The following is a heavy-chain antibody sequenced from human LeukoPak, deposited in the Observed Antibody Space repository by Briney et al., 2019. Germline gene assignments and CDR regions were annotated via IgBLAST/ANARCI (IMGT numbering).Heavy chain of an antibody. CDR2: INPNNGGT. CDR1: GYTFTGYY. Sequence: ASVKVSCKPSGYTFTGYYVHWVRQAPGQGLEWMGWINPNNGGTSYAQKFQGRVTMTRDTSISTAYMELSRLRSDDTAVYHCARYNWNYGAFDIWGPGTMVTVSS. J-gene: IGHJ3*02. V-gene: IGHV1-2*02. CDR3: ARYNWNYGAFDI. D-gene: IGHD1-7*01.